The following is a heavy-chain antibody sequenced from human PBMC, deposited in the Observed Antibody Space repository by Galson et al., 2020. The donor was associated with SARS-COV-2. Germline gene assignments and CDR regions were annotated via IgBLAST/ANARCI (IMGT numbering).Heavy chain of an antibody. V-gene: IGHV1-46*01. CDR3: ARERKRIEAARFYYYYMDV. CDR2: INPSGGST. D-gene: IGHD6-6*01. J-gene: IGHJ6*03. CDR1: GYTFTSYY. Sequence: ASVKVSCKASGYTFTSYYMHWVRQAPGQGLEWMGIINPSGGSTSYAQKFQGRVTMTRDTSTSTVYMELSSLRSEDTAVYYCARERKRIEAARFYYYYMDVWGKGTTVTVSS.